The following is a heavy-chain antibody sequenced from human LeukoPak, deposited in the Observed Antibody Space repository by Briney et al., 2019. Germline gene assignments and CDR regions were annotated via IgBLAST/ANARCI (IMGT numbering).Heavy chain of an antibody. Sequence: GGSLGLSCVTSGFIFGSYSMNWVRQAPGKVLEFIAYITSDSLTIAHADSVRGRFTISRNNDRNSLYLEMNSLKPEDTAMYYCARGNLGAFDPWGQGTLVSVSS. J-gene: IGHJ5*02. CDR2: ITSDSLTI. CDR1: GFIFGSYS. CDR3: ARGNLGAFDP. D-gene: IGHD1-26*01. V-gene: IGHV3-48*01.